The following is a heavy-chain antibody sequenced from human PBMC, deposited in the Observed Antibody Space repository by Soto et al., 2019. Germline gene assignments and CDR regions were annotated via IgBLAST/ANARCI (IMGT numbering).Heavy chain of an antibody. Sequence: VGSLGLSCADSGFTFGSYEMNWVRQAPGKGLEWVSYISSSGSTIYNADSVKGRFTISRDNAKNSLYLQMNSLRAEDTAVYYCAREAVVTSAGHDAFDIWGQGTMVTVSS. CDR2: ISSSGSTI. J-gene: IGHJ3*02. D-gene: IGHD2-21*02. CDR3: AREAVVTSAGHDAFDI. V-gene: IGHV3-48*03. CDR1: GFTFGSYE.